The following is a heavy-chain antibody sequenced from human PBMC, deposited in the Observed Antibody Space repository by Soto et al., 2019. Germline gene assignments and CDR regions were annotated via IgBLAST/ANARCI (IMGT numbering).Heavy chain of an antibody. CDR3: ARGPSPTTVTIEFDY. Sequence: QVQLQESGPGLVKPSETLSLTCTVSGGSISSYYWSWIRQPPGKGLEWIGYIYYSGSTNYNHSLKSRVTISVDTSKNQFSLKLSSVTAADTAVYYCARGPSPTTVTIEFDYWGQGTLVTVSS. CDR2: IYYSGST. J-gene: IGHJ4*02. CDR1: GGSISSYY. V-gene: IGHV4-59*01. D-gene: IGHD4-17*01.